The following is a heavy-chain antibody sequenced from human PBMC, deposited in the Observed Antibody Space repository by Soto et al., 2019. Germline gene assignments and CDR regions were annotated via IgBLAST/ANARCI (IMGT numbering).Heavy chain of an antibody. J-gene: IGHJ2*01. V-gene: IGHV1-18*01. CDR1: GYTFTSYG. CDR3: ARDGASQHWYFDL. D-gene: IGHD3-16*01. CDR2: ISGYNGNT. Sequence: ASVKVSCKASGYTFTSYGISWVRQAPGQGLEWMGWISGYNGNTNYAQKLQGRVTMTTDTSTRTAYMKLRSLRSDDASVYYCARDGASQHWYFDLWGRGTLVTVSS.